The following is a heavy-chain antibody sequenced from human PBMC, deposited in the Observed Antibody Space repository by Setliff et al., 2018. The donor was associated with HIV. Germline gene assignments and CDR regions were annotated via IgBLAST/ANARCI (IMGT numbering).Heavy chain of an antibody. CDR2: IYHVGRA. CDR3: ARVSRLHPFDP. CDR1: NYSISSGHY. V-gene: IGHV4-38-2*02. J-gene: IGHJ5*02. D-gene: IGHD2-15*01. Sequence: SETLSLTCTISNYSISSGHYWGWIRQSPGKGLEWIGNIYHVGRAFYSPSLESRVSISVDTSKNQFSLKLTSVTAADTAFYYCARVSRLHPFDPWGQGVLVTVSS.